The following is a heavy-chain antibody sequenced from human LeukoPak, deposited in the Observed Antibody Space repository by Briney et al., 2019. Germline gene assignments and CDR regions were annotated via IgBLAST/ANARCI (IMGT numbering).Heavy chain of an antibody. Sequence: SETLSLTCAVYGGSFSGYYWSWIRQPPGKVLEWIGEINHSGSTNYNPSLKSRVTISVDTSKNQFSLKLSSVTAADTAVYYCARGSAKYSSSPRLLYYFDYWGQGTLVTVSS. J-gene: IGHJ4*02. V-gene: IGHV4-34*01. CDR3: ARGSAKYSSSPRLLYYFDY. CDR1: GGSFSGYY. CDR2: INHSGST. D-gene: IGHD6-6*01.